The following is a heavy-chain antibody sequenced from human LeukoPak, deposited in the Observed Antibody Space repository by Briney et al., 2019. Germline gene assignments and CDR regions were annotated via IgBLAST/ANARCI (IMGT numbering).Heavy chain of an antibody. CDR2: IYYSGST. J-gene: IGHJ5*02. V-gene: IGHV4-39*07. CDR3: ARVRITIFGVVDRVFDP. CDR1: GGSISSSSYY. Sequence: SETLSLTCTVSGGSISSSSYYWGWIRQPPGKGLAWIGSIYYSGSTYYNPSLKSRVTISVDTSKNQFSLKLSSVTAADTAVYYCARVRITIFGVVDRVFDPWGQGTLVTVSS. D-gene: IGHD3-3*01.